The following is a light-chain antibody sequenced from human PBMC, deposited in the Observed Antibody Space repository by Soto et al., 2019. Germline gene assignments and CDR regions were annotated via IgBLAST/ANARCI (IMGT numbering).Light chain of an antibody. J-gene: IGKJ5*01. Sequence: EIVLTQSPGTLSLSPGERATLSCRASQSVNSIYLAWYQQKPGQAPRLLIYDASNRATGIPARFSGSGSGTDFTLTISSLEPDDFAVYYCQQRADWPITFGQGTRLEIK. CDR2: DAS. V-gene: IGKV3D-20*02. CDR1: QSVNSIY. CDR3: QQRADWPIT.